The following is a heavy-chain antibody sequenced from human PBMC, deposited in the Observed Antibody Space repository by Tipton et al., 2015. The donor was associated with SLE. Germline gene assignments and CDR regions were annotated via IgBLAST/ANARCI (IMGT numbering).Heavy chain of an antibody. CDR1: GGSISSKY. CDR3: ARGYGDYSNWFDP. D-gene: IGHD4-17*01. J-gene: IGHJ5*02. CDR2: ISYRGNT. V-gene: IGHV4-59*01. Sequence: TLSLTCTVSGGSISSKYWSWIRQSPGKGLEWIAYISYRGNTDYNPSLKSRVTISVDTSKNQFSLKLSSVTAADTAVYYCARGYGDYSNWFDPWGQGTLVTVPS.